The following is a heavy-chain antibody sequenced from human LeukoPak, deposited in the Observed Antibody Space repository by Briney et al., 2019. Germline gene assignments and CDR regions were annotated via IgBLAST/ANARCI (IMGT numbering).Heavy chain of an antibody. CDR3: AKGPNWFDP. Sequence: PGGSLRLSCAASGFTFSSYSMNWVRQAPGKGLDWVSAISGSGGSTYYADSVKGRFTISRDNSKNMLYLQMNGLRVEGTAVYYCAKGPNWFDPWGQGILVTVSS. CDR2: ISGSGGST. V-gene: IGHV3-23*01. J-gene: IGHJ5*02. CDR1: GFTFSSYS.